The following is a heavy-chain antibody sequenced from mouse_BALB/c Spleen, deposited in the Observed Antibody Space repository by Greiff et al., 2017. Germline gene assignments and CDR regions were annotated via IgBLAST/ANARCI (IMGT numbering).Heavy chain of an antibody. CDR2: ISSGGST. CDR3: SRGDYRYDDGFAY. Sequence: EVMLVESGGGLVKPGGSLKLSCAASGFTFSSYAMSWVRQTPEKRLEWVASISSGGSTYYPDSVKGRFTISRDNARNILYLQMSSLRSEDTAMYYGSRGDYRYDDGFAYWGQGTLVTVSA. CDR1: GFTFSSYA. J-gene: IGHJ3*01. D-gene: IGHD2-14*01. V-gene: IGHV5-6-5*01.